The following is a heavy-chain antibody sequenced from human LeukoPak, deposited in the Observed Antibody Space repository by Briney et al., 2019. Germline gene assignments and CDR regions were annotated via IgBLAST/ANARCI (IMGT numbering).Heavy chain of an antibody. CDR3: ANQQSRYDILTGYYRYFDY. D-gene: IGHD3-9*01. V-gene: IGHV1-69*13. J-gene: IGHJ4*02. CDR1: GCTLRRYA. CDR2: TIHICGTA. Sequence: GGSVKVSCKCCGCTLRRYAISGVGQPTGQGRDGVGGTIHICGTAHYAHEFRGRVTINAHESTSTAYMEVNGLSSKDTAVYYCANQQSRYDILTGYYRYFDYWGQGTLVTVSS.